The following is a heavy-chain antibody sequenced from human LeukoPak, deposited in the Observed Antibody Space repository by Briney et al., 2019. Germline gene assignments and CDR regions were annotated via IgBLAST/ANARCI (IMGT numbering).Heavy chain of an antibody. D-gene: IGHD6-13*01. CDR2: INANTGGT. Sequence: ASVKVSCKASGYTFTGYYLHWVRQAPGQGLEWMGWINANTGGTNYAQKFQGKFTMTRDTSITTVYMELSRLAFDDTAVYFCARIGYSSTFDYWGQGTLGAVSS. CDR3: ARIGYSSTFDY. J-gene: IGHJ4*02. V-gene: IGHV1-2*02. CDR1: GYTFTGYY.